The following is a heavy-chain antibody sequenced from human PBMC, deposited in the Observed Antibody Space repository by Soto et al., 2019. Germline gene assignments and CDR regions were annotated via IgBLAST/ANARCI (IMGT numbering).Heavy chain of an antibody. D-gene: IGHD3-10*01. CDR1: GFSLSTTAVG. J-gene: IGHJ4*02. CDR3: VHGISMVRGVVVFDY. V-gene: IGHV2-5*02. Sequence: QITLKESGPTLVNPTQTLTLTCSFSGFSLSTTAVGVGWIRQPPGKALEWLALIYWDDDKRYSPSLKSRLTITKDTSKNQVVLTMTNMDPVDTATYYCVHGISMVRGVVVFDYWGQGTLVTVSS. CDR2: IYWDDDK.